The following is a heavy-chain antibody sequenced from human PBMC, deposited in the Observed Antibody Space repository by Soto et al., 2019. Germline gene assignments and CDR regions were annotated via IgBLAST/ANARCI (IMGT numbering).Heavy chain of an antibody. V-gene: IGHV3-23*01. D-gene: IGHD3-22*01. J-gene: IGHJ6*02. CDR2: ISGTGSST. CDR1: GFTFTSYA. Sequence: GGSLRLSCAASGFTFTSYAMSWVRQAPGKGLEWVSHISGTGSSTYYADSVKGRFTISRDNSKNTLYLQMNSLRAEDTAVYYCAKALYYDSSGKIPPPDYYYYGMDVWGQGTTVTVSS. CDR3: AKALYYDSSGKIPPPDYYYYGMDV.